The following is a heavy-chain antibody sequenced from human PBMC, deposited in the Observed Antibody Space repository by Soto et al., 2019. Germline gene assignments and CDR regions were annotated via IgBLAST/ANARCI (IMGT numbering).Heavy chain of an antibody. J-gene: IGHJ4*02. V-gene: IGHV4-31*03. CDR3: ARVSWDVDTAMVDH. D-gene: IGHD5-18*01. Sequence: SETLSLTCTVSGGSISSGGYYWSWIRQHPGKGLEWIGYIYYSGSTYYNPSLKSRVTISVDTSKNQFSLKLSSVTAADTAVYYCARVSWDVDTAMVDHWGEGTLVTVST. CDR1: GGSISSGGYY. CDR2: IYYSGST.